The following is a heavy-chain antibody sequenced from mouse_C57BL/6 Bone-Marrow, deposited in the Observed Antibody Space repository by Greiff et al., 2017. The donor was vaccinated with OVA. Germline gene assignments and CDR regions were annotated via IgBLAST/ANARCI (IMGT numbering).Heavy chain of an antibody. CDR3: ARKEDYYLVVADYAMDY. CDR2: IWTGGGT. J-gene: IGHJ4*01. Sequence: VKVVESGPGLVAPSQSLSITCTVSGFSFTSYAISWVRQPPGKGLEWLGVIWTGGGTNYNSALNSRLSISKDNSKSQVFLKMNSLQTDDTARYYCARKEDYYLVVADYAMDYWGQGTSVTVSS. V-gene: IGHV2-9-1*01. D-gene: IGHD1-1*01. CDR1: GFSFTSYA.